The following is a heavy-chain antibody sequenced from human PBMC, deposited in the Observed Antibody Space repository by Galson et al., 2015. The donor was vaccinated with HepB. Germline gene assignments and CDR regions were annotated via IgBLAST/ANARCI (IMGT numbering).Heavy chain of an antibody. CDR1: GFTFSDYY. CDR3: AGDRLNDNSRTRWFDP. D-gene: IGHD3-16*01. Sequence: SLRLSCAASGFTFSDYYMSWIRQAPGKGLEWLSYISASGTNINYTESVKGRFTVSRDNARKSMFLQMYNLTDEDTAVYYCAGDRLNDNSRTRWFDPWGQGARVTVSS. CDR2: ISASGTNI. J-gene: IGHJ5*02. V-gene: IGHV3-11*01.